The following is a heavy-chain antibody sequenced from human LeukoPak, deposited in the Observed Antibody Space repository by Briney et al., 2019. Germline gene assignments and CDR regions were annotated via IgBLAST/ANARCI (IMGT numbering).Heavy chain of an antibody. D-gene: IGHD2-2*01. Sequence: PGGSLRLSCAASGFTFRSYWMTWVRQAPGKGLEWVSSISSSSSYIYYADSVKGRFTISRGNAKNSLYLQMNSLRAEDTAVYYCARDQEGYCSSTSCEYYYYYYMDVWGKGTTVTVSS. CDR3: ARDQEGYCSSTSCEYYYYYYMDV. J-gene: IGHJ6*03. CDR2: ISSSSSYI. V-gene: IGHV3-21*01. CDR1: GFTFRSYW.